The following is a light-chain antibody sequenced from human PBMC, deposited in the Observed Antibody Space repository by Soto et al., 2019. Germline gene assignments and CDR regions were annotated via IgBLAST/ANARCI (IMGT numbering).Light chain of an antibody. Sequence: EVVMTQSPATLSVSPGDGATLSCRASQSVSSKLAWYQQKPGQAPRFLIYDASTRATGFPASFSGSGSGTEFTLTISSLQSEDFAVYYCQQYGSSPRTFGQGTKVEIK. J-gene: IGKJ1*01. CDR1: QSVSSK. V-gene: IGKV3-15*01. CDR2: DAS. CDR3: QQYGSSPRT.